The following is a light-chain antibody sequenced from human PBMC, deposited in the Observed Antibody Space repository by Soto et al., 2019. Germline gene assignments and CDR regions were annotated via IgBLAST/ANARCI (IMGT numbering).Light chain of an antibody. V-gene: IGKV3-15*01. Sequence: EIVMTQSPATLSVSPGERATLSCRASQSVSSNLAWYQQKPGQAPRLLIYGASTRATGIPARFSGSGSGTEFNLHISSPEAEDFSVYYCQQDNNWASWKVGQGTKVEIK. J-gene: IGKJ1*01. CDR2: GAS. CDR1: QSVSSN. CDR3: QQDNNWASWK.